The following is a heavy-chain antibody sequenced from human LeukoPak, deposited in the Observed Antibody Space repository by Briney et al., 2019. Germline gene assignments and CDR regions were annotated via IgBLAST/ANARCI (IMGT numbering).Heavy chain of an antibody. V-gene: IGHV3-23*01. CDR3: AKGPITFGGVIAAYYFDY. D-gene: IGHD3-16*02. CDR2: ISGSGGNT. Sequence: PGGSLRLSCASSGFSFSNYAMNWVRQAPGEGLEWVSAISGSGGNTCYADSVKGRFTISRDNSKNTLYLQMNSLRAEDTAVYYCAKGPITFGGVIAAYYFDYWGQGTLVTVSS. CDR1: GFSFSNYA. J-gene: IGHJ4*02.